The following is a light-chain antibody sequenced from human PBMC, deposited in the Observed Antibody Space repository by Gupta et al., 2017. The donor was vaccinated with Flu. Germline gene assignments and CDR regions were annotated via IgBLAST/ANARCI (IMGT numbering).Light chain of an antibody. CDR3: KQYEKFAHT. J-gene: IGKJ2*01. V-gene: IGKV1-33*01. Sequence: DLKMPQSPSSLSVSVGDRVTITCQPSEDISYLLSWYQQKPGKAPKALIYDASSLEAGVPSRFSGSRSGTQVTRTISRLKAEDVATYYCKQYEKFAHTFGQGTTLEIK. CDR1: EDISYL. CDR2: DAS.